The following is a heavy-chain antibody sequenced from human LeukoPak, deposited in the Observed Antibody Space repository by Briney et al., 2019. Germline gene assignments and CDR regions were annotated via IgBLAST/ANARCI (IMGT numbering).Heavy chain of an antibody. Sequence: PGGSLRLSCAASGFTFSSYAMHWVRQAPGKGLEWVAVISYDGSNKYYADSVKGRLTISRDNSKNTLYLQMNSLRAEDTAVYYCARGASLRFLEWLPDYYYGMDVWGQGTTVTVSS. CDR1: GFTFSSYA. CDR3: ARGASLRFLEWLPDYYYGMDV. V-gene: IGHV3-30-3*01. CDR2: ISYDGSNK. D-gene: IGHD3-3*01. J-gene: IGHJ6*02.